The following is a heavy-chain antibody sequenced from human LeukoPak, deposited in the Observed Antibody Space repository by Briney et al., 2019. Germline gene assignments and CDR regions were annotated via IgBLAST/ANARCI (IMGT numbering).Heavy chain of an antibody. CDR3: ARPVWQQLVPYGMDV. V-gene: IGHV1-3*01. Sequence: GASVKVSCKASGYSFSSYGISWMRQAPGQGLEWMGWINAGNGNTKYSQKFQGRVTITRDTSASTAYMELSSLRSEDTAVYYCARPVWQQLVPYGMDVWGQGTTVTVSS. CDR1: GYSFSSYG. CDR2: INAGNGNT. J-gene: IGHJ6*02. D-gene: IGHD6-13*01.